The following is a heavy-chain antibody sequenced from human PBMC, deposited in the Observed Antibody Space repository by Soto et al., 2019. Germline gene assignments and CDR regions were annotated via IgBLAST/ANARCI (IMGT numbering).Heavy chain of an antibody. CDR2: IIPILGTA. V-gene: IGHV1-69*01. Sequence: QVQLVQSGAEVKKPGSSVKVSCKASGGTFNNNAISWVRQAPGQGLEWMGGIIPILGTANYAQKFRGRVTNTADESKSTGYMDLSSLRSEDTAVHYCARPYDSSDYYGGGMDVWGQGTTVTVSS. CDR3: ARPYDSSDYYGGGMDV. D-gene: IGHD3-22*01. J-gene: IGHJ6*02. CDR1: GGTFNNNA.